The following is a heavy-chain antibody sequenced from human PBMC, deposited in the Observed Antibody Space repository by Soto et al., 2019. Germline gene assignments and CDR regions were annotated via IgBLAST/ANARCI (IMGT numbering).Heavy chain of an antibody. CDR2: VHFEGSST. CDR3: TRDYYERGPGYYRDFGMDV. V-gene: IGHV3-74*01. CDR1: GFNFSAFW. Sequence: EVQLVESGGGFVQPGGSLRLSCAASGFNFSAFWMHWVRQAPGKGPVWVSRVHFEGSSTAYADSVRGRFTISRNNAKKTLYLQMESLRVEDTAIYYCTRDYYERGPGYYRDFGMDVWGQGTTVTVS. J-gene: IGHJ6*02. D-gene: IGHD3-22*01.